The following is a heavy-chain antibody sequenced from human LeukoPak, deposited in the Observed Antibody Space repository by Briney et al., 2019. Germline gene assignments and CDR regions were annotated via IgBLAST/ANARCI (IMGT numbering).Heavy chain of an antibody. D-gene: IGHD6-19*01. CDR1: GFTFSTYG. Sequence: GGSLRLSCAASGFTFSTYGMTWVRQAPGKGLEWVSAISGRDDNTYYADSVKGRFSISRDNSKNTVHLQMNSLRVEDTAVFYCANRVAYSSGYYWDYWGQGTLVTVSS. CDR2: ISGRDDNT. V-gene: IGHV3-23*01. J-gene: IGHJ4*02. CDR3: ANRVAYSSGYYWDY.